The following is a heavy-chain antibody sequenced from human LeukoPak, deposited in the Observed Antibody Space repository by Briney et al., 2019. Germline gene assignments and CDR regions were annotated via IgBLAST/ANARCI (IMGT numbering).Heavy chain of an antibody. CDR1: GYTFTSYG. CDR2: ISSYNGNT. CDR3: ARDQGLIAAAPDY. D-gene: IGHD6-13*01. V-gene: IGHV1-18*01. J-gene: IGHJ4*02. Sequence: ASVKVSCKASGYTFTSYGISWVRQAPGQGLEWMGWISSYNGNTNYAQNFQGRVTMTTDTSTSTAYMELRSLKFDDTAVYYCARDQGLIAAAPDYWGQGTLVTVSS.